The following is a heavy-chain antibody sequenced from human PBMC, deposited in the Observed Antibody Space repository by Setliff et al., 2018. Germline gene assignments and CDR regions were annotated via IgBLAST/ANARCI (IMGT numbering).Heavy chain of an antibody. CDR2: IIPIFGTA. CDR1: GGTFSSYA. D-gene: IGHD2-15*01. Sequence: ASVKVSCKASGGTFSSYAISWVRQAPGQGLEWMGGIIPIFGTANYAQKFQGRVTITADESTSTAYMELSSLRSDDTAVYYCARERATIVVEPDQAFFHHWGQGTLVTVSS. J-gene: IGHJ1*01. CDR3: ARERATIVVEPDQAFFHH. V-gene: IGHV1-69*13.